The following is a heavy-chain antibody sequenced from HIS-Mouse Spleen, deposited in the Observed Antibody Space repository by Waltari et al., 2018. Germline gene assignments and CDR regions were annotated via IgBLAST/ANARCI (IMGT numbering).Heavy chain of an antibody. Sequence: QVTLRESGPALVKPTQTLTLTCTFSGFSLSTSGMCVSWIRQPPGKALEWLARIDWDDDKYYSTSLKTRLTISKDTSKTQVVHTMTNMDPVDTATYYCARIAEGYSSGWYAFDYWGQGTLVTVSS. D-gene: IGHD6-19*01. V-gene: IGHV2-70*15. CDR2: IDWDDDK. CDR3: ARIAEGYSSGWYAFDY. CDR1: GFSLSTSGMC. J-gene: IGHJ4*02.